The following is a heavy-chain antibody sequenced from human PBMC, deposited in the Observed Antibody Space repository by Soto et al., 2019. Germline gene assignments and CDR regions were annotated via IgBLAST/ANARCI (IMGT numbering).Heavy chain of an antibody. D-gene: IGHD6-19*01. V-gene: IGHV3-23*01. Sequence: GSLRLSCAASGFTFSNYAMSWVRQASGKGLEWVSIISGSGDSPYYADSVKGRFTISRDNSRNTLYLQMNSLRAGDSAKYYCAKEGTSGLYYFDYWGQGTLVTVSS. CDR1: GFTFSNYA. J-gene: IGHJ4*02. CDR2: ISGSGDSP. CDR3: AKEGTSGLYYFDY.